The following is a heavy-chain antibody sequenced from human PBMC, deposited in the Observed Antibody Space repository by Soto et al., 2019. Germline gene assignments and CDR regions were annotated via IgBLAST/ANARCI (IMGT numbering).Heavy chain of an antibody. D-gene: IGHD6-19*01. CDR1: GLTFSSYW. CDR3: ANPSGWYDYYYYGMDV. V-gene: IGHV3-74*01. J-gene: IGHJ6*02. Sequence: PGGSLRLSCAASGLTFSSYWMHWVRQAPGKGLVWVSRINSDRSSTSYADSVKGRFTISRDNAKNTLYLQMNSLRAEDTAVYYCANPSGWYDYYYYGMDVWGQGTTVTVSS. CDR2: INSDRSST.